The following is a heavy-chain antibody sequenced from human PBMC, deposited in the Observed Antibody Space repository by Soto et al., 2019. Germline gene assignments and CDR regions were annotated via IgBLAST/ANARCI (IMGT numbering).Heavy chain of an antibody. CDR3: ARDYYDSSGYPSFDY. CDR2: IWYDGSKK. V-gene: IGHV3-33*01. D-gene: IGHD3-22*01. J-gene: IGHJ4*02. CDR1: GFTFSIYG. Sequence: QVQLVESGGGVVQPGRSLRLSCAASGFTFSIYGMHWVRQAPGKGLEWVAVIWYDGSKKYYADSVKGRFTISRDNSKNTLYLQMNSLRAEDTAVYYCARDYYDSSGYPSFDYWCQGTLVTVSS.